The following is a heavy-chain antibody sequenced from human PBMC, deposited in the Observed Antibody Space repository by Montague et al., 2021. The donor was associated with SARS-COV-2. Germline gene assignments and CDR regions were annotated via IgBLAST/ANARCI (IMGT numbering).Heavy chain of an antibody. CDR1: HGSISSSLSY. V-gene: IGHV4-39*01. CDR2: ISRSGYT. CDR3: ARRGDTRSRLDDAFDI. Sequence: SETLSLTCTVSHGSISSSLSYWGWIRQPPGKGLEWIGSISRSGYTFYSPSLKSRITMSLDTSKNQFSLNLASVTATDTAVYYCARRGDTRSRLDDAFDIWGQGTMVTVSS. D-gene: IGHD1-1*01. J-gene: IGHJ3*02.